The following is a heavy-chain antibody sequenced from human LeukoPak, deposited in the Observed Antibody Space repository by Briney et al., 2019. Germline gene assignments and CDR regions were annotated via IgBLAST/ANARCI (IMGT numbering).Heavy chain of an antibody. CDR3: GKDSVRGVIGIYGMDV. CDR1: GFTFSSYA. CDR2: ISGSGGST. V-gene: IGHV3-23*01. J-gene: IGHJ6*02. D-gene: IGHD3-10*01. Sequence: GGSLRLSCAASGFTFSSYAMSWVRQAPGKGLEWVSAISGSGGSTYYADSVKGRFTISRDNSKDTLYLQMNSLRAEDTAVYYCGKDSVRGVIGIYGMDVWGQGTTVTVSS.